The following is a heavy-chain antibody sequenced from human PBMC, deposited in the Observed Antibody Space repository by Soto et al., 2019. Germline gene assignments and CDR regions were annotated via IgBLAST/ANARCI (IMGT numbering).Heavy chain of an antibody. CDR2: IYYSGGT. Sequence: SETLSLTCTVSGGSISSSSYFWGWIRQPPGKGLEWIGSIYYSGGTYYNPSLKSRVTISVDTSKNQFSLKLSSVTAADTAVYYCARDPDYYDSSGYYPEYFQHWGQGTLVTVSS. CDR1: GGSISSSSYF. CDR3: ARDPDYYDSSGYYPEYFQH. J-gene: IGHJ1*01. V-gene: IGHV4-39*02. D-gene: IGHD3-22*01.